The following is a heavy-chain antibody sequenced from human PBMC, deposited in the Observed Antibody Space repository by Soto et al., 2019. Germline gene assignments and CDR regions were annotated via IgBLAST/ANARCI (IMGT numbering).Heavy chain of an antibody. CDR1: GASISSSGNW. Sequence: QVQLQESGPGLVRPSGTLSLTCAVSGASISSSGNWWSWVRQPPGKGLEWIGEIYHSGSTNYNPSLKSRVTMSVAKSKNQFSLKLSSVTAADTAVYYCARMVGATLVDFWGQGTLVTVSS. D-gene: IGHD1-26*01. CDR3: ARMVGATLVDF. CDR2: IYHSGST. J-gene: IGHJ4*02. V-gene: IGHV4-4*02.